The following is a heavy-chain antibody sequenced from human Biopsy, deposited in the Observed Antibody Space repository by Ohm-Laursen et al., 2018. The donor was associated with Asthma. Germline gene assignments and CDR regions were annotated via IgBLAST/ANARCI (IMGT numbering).Heavy chain of an antibody. D-gene: IGHD3-9*01. Sequence: SVKVSCKASGYTFTSYGISWVRQAPGQGLEWMGWISAYNGNTKYSQKFQGRVTITRDTSASTAYMDLSSLRSEDTAVYYCARTYYDFLTGQVNDVFAIWGQGTMVTVSS. CDR3: ARTYYDFLTGQVNDVFAI. V-gene: IGHV1-18*04. J-gene: IGHJ3*02. CDR1: GYTFTSYG. CDR2: ISAYNGNT.